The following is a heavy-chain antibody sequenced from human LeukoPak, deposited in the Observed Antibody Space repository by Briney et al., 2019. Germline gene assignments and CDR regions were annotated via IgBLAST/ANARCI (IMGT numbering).Heavy chain of an antibody. J-gene: IGHJ3*01. CDR2: IYSSGST. CDR3: TRSDGYGLVGI. D-gene: IGHD3-10*01. V-gene: IGHV4-59*12. Sequence: SETLSLTCTVSGGSISSYYWSWIRQPPGKTLEWIGSIYSSGSTYYNSSLKSRVIILIDTSKNHFSLTLSSVTAADTAVYYCTRSDGYGLVGIWGQGTVVTVSS. CDR1: GGSISSYY.